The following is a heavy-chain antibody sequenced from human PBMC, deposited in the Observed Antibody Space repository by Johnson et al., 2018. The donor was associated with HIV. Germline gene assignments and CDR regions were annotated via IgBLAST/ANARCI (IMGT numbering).Heavy chain of an antibody. CDR2: IWYDGSNK. D-gene: IGHD3-22*01. Sequence: QVQLVESGGGVVQPGRSLRLSCAASGFTFSSYGMHWVRQAPGKGLEWVAVIWYDGSNKYYADPVKSRFTISRDNSKNTLYLQMNSRRAEDTAVYYCAKDYYDGSGDACDIWGQGTMVTVSS. CDR3: AKDYYDGSGDACDI. V-gene: IGHV3-33*06. CDR1: GFTFSSYG. J-gene: IGHJ3*02.